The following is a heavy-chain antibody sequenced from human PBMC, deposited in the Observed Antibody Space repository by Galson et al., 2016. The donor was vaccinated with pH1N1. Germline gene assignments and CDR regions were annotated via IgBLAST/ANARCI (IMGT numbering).Heavy chain of an antibody. D-gene: IGHD2-15*01. Sequence: SLRLSCAASGFTFSDYVMTWVRQAPGKGLEWVSAIFGSAAKTFYADSVMGRFTISRDNSKNTLYLQMNSLRVEGTAIYYCAKDHPSEGWPALDSWGQGTLVTVSS. CDR3: AKDHPSEGWPALDS. CDR2: IFGSAAKT. V-gene: IGHV3-23*01. CDR1: GFTFSDYV. J-gene: IGHJ4*02.